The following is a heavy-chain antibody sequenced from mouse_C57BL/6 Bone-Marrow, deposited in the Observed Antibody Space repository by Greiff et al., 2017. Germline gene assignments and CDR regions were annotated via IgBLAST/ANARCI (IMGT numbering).Heavy chain of an antibody. V-gene: IGHV7-1*01. CDR1: GFTFSDFY. D-gene: IGHD2-4*01. Sequence: EVQVVESGGGLVQSGRSLRLSCATSGFTFSDFYMEWVRQAPGKGLEWIAASRNKANDYTTEYSASVKGRFIVSRDTSQSILYLQMNALRAEDTAIYYCARDLIYYDYWGQGTSVTVSS. CDR3: ARDLIYYDY. J-gene: IGHJ4*01. CDR2: SRNKANDYTT.